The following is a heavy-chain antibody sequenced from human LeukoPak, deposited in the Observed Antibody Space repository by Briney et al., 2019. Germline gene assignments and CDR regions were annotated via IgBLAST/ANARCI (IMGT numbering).Heavy chain of an antibody. V-gene: IGHV3-23*01. CDR1: GFSFKDYA. Sequence: GGSLRLSCAASGFSFKDYAMTWVRQAPGKGLEWVSTVSGGAEATYYADSVKGRFAISRDNSKSALYLQMNSLRAEDTAIYYCAKDTPLTAYPSGWSNNCFDYWGQGTLVTVSS. CDR3: AKDTPLTAYPSGWSNNCFDY. D-gene: IGHD6-19*01. J-gene: IGHJ4*02. CDR2: VSGGAEAT.